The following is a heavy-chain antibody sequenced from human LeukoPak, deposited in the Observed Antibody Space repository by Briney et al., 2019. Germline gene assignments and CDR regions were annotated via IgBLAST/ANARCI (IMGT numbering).Heavy chain of an antibody. V-gene: IGHV1-8*01. Sequence: GASVKVSCKASGYTFTSYDINWVRQATGQGLEWMGWMNPNSGNTGYAQKFQGRVTMTRNTSISTAYMELSSLRSEDTAVYYCARVTRLYYYDSSRDAFDIWGQGTMVTVSS. J-gene: IGHJ3*02. D-gene: IGHD3-22*01. CDR1: GYTFTSYD. CDR2: MNPNSGNT. CDR3: ARVTRLYYYDSSRDAFDI.